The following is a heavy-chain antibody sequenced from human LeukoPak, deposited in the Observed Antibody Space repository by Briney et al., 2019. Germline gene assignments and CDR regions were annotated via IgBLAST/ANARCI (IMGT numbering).Heavy chain of an antibody. V-gene: IGHV3-21*01. J-gene: IGHJ4*02. Sequence: GGSLTLSCAASEFPFSSYSINWVRQARGRVREWVSYISSIRSYIYYADSVKGRFTISRDNAKNSLYLQMNSLRAEDTAVYYCVRLRGGYNYALGPFDFWGEGTLVTVSS. D-gene: IGHD5-18*01. CDR3: VRLRGGYNYALGPFDF. CDR1: EFPFSSYS. CDR2: ISSIRSYI.